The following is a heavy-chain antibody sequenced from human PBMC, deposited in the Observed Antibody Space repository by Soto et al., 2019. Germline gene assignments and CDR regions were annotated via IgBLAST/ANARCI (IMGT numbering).Heavy chain of an antibody. V-gene: IGHV4-59*01. J-gene: IGHJ5*02. CDR1: GGSISSYS. CDR3: GRLLFSGGSRFDP. D-gene: IGHD3-16*01. Sequence: PSETLSLTCTVSGGSISSYSWSWIRQPPGKGLEWIGYIYYSGSTNYNPSLKSRVTISVDTSKNQFSLKLSSVTAADTAVYYCGRLLFSGGSRFDPWGQGTLVTVSS. CDR2: IYYSGST.